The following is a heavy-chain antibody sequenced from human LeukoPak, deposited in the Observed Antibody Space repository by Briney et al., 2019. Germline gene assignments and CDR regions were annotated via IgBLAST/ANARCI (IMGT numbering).Heavy chain of an antibody. CDR3: AREGGGSYYSSHFDY. CDR1: GYSINSGYY. Sequence: PSETLSLTCTVSGYSINSGYYWGWIRQPPGKGLEWIGSIYHSGSTYYNPSLRSRVTISVDTSKNQFSLKLSSVTAADTAVYYCAREGGGSYYSSHFDYWGQGTLVTVSS. J-gene: IGHJ4*02. V-gene: IGHV4-38-2*02. D-gene: IGHD1-26*01. CDR2: IYHSGST.